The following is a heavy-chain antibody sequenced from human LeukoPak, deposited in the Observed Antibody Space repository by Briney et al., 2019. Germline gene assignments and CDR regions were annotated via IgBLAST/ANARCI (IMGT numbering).Heavy chain of an antibody. V-gene: IGHV4-30-2*01. CDR2: IYQSGST. D-gene: IGHD6-19*01. J-gene: IGHJ4*02. Sequence: PSETLSLTCAVSGGSISSGGYSWSWIRQPPGKGLEWIGYIYQSGSTYYNPSLKSRVTISVDRSKNQFSLKLSSVTAADTAVYYCARVKYTSGWHFDHWGQGTLVTVSS. CDR1: GGSISSGGYS. CDR3: ARVKYTSGWHFDH.